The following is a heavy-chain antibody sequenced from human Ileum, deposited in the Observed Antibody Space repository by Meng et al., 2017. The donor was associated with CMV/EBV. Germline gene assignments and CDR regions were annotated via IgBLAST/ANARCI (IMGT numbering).Heavy chain of an antibody. V-gene: IGHV4-34*01. D-gene: IGHD5-12*01. Sequence: QGGAGRLKPSDSLSSPCRLGGSFIPYTWTCLRQAPGKGWKWIGEINQYGSTNFNPSIKSRVTISRDTSKNQFSLRLNSVTAADAAVYDCVTADHHAIKYWGQGTLVTVSS. J-gene: IGHJ4*02. CDR3: VTADHHAIKY. CDR1: GSFIPYT. CDR2: INQYGST.